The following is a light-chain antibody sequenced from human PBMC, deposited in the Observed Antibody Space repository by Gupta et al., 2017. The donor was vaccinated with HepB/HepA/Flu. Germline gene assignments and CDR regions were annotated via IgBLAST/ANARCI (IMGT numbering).Light chain of an antibody. CDR1: QGISSY. V-gene: IGKV1-9*01. J-gene: IGKJ3*01. CDR3: QQLSTFPFA. Sequence: DIQLTQSPSFLSASIGDRVTITCRASQGISSYLAWYQQKPGKAPRLLIYAASTLQNGVPPRFSGTGSGTAFTLTITTLQPGDFATYYCQQLSTFPFAFGPGTRLDLK. CDR2: AAS.